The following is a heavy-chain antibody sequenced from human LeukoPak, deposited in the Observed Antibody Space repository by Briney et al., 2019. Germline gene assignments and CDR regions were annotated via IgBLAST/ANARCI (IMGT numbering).Heavy chain of an antibody. CDR2: ISYDGSNK. V-gene: IGHV3-30*18. J-gene: IGHJ4*02. Sequence: GRSLRLSCAASGFTFSSYGMHWVRQAPGKGLEWVAVISYDGSNKYYADSVKGRFTISRDNSKNTLYLQMNSLRAEDKCVYYCAKGSDYPDNWGQGTLVTVSS. CDR3: AKGSDYPDN. CDR1: GFTFSSYG.